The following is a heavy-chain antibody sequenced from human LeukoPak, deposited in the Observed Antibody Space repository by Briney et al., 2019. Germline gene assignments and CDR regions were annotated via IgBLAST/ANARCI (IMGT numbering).Heavy chain of an antibody. J-gene: IGHJ6*03. CDR2: IYTSGSI. V-gene: IGHV4-61*02. D-gene: IGHD4-11*01. CDR1: GGSISSGSYY. Sequence: TSETLSLTCTVSGGSISSGSYYWSWIRQPAGKGLEWIGRIYTSGSINYNPSLKSRVTISVDKSNNQFSLKLSSVTAADTAVYYCARETGPYYSYYMDVWGKGTTVTVSS. CDR3: ARETGPYYSYYMDV.